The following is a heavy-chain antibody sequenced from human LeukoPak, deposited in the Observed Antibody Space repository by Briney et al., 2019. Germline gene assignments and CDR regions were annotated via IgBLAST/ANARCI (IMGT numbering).Heavy chain of an antibody. CDR1: GFTFSSYG. CDR2: IWYDGSNK. V-gene: IGHV3-33*01. CDR3: ARDHLSGQQPPPAHFDY. J-gene: IGHJ4*02. Sequence: GRSLRLSCAASGFTFSSYGMHWVRQAPGKGLEWVAVIWYDGSNKYYADSVKGRFTISRDNSKNTLYLQMNSLRAEDTAVYYCARDHLSGQQPPPAHFDYWGQGTLVTVSS. D-gene: IGHD6-13*01.